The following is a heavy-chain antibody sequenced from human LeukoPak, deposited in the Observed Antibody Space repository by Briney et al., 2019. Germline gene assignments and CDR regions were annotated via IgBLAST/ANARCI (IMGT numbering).Heavy chain of an antibody. CDR1: GGTFSSYA. D-gene: IGHD1-26*01. Sequence: RASVKVSCKASGGTFSSYAISWVRQAPGQGLEWMGGIIPIFGTANYAQKFQGRVTITADESTSTAYMGLSSLRSEDTAVYYCARGRQWELLNWFDPWGQGTLVTVSS. J-gene: IGHJ5*02. CDR2: IIPIFGTA. CDR3: ARGRQWELLNWFDP. V-gene: IGHV1-69*13.